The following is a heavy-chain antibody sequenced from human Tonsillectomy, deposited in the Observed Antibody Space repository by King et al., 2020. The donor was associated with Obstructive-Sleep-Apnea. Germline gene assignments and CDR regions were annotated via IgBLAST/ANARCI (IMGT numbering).Heavy chain of an antibody. J-gene: IGHJ5*02. V-gene: IGHV4-30-4*01. CDR3: ARESYYYDILTGYSGTNWFDP. CDR1: GGSISSGDYY. CDR2: IHYSGST. Sequence: QLRESGPGLVKPSQTLSLTCTVSGGSISSGDYYWSWIRQPPGKGLEWIGYIHYSGSTYYNPSLKSRVTISVDTSKNQFSLRLSSVTAADTAVYYCARESYYYDILTGYSGTNWFDPWGQGTLVTVSS. D-gene: IGHD3-9*01.